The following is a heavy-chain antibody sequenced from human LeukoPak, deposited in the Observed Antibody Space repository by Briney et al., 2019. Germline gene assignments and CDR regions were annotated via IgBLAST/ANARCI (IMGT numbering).Heavy chain of an antibody. Sequence: PSETLSLTCAVYGGSFSGYYWSWIRQPPGKGLEWIGEINHSGSTNYNPSLKSRVTISVDTSKNQFSLKLSSVTALDTAVYYCATNLGRGVVTPDAFDIWGQGTMVTVSS. D-gene: IGHD4-23*01. V-gene: IGHV4-34*01. CDR1: GGSFSGYY. CDR2: INHSGST. CDR3: ATNLGRGVVTPDAFDI. J-gene: IGHJ3*02.